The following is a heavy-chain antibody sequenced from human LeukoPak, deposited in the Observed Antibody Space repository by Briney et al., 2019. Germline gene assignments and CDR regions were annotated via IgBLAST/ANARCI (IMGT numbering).Heavy chain of an antibody. J-gene: IGHJ4*02. CDR1: GFTFSSYS. Sequence: PGGSLRLSCAASGFTFSSYSMNWVRQAQGKGLEWVSSISSSSSYIYYTDSVKGRFTISRDNAKNSLYLQMNSLRAEDTAVYYCATTVAGTADYWGQGTLVTVSS. V-gene: IGHV3-21*01. CDR2: ISSSSSYI. D-gene: IGHD6-19*01. CDR3: ATTVAGTADY.